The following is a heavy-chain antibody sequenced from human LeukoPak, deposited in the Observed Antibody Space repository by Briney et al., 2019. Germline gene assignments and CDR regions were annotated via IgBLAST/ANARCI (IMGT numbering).Heavy chain of an antibody. CDR1: GYTFTSYD. CDR2: MNPNSGNT. CDR3: ARFLYSSGWYEGDY. J-gene: IGHJ4*02. Sequence: GASVKVSCKASGYTFTSYDINWVRQAPGQGLEWMGWMNPNSGNTGYAQKFQGRVTITRNTSISTAYMELSSLRSEDTAVYYCARFLYSSGWYEGDYWGQGTLVTVSS. D-gene: IGHD6-19*01. V-gene: IGHV1-8*03.